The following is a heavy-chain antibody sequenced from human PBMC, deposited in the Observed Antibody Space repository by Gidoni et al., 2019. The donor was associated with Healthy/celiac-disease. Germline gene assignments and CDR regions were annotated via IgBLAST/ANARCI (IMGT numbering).Heavy chain of an antibody. CDR2: IWYDGSNK. J-gene: IGHJ6*02. CDR1: GFTFSSYG. Sequence: QVQLVESGGGVVQPGRSLRLSCAASGFTFSSYGMHWVRQAPGKGLEWVAVIWYDGSNKYYADSVKGRFTISRDNSKNTLYLQMNSLRAEDTAVYYCAREEPTMVRGVIIGYYYYGMDVWGQGTTVTVSS. CDR3: AREEPTMVRGVIIGYYYYGMDV. D-gene: IGHD3-10*01. V-gene: IGHV3-33*01.